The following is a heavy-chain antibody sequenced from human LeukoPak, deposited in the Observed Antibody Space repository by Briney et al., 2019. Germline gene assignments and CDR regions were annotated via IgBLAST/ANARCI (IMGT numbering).Heavy chain of an antibody. D-gene: IGHD6-19*01. V-gene: IGHV3-23*01. CDR1: GFTFSSYA. CDR3: AAYPRGWLAPVNAFDI. J-gene: IGHJ3*02. Sequence: GGSLRLSCAASGFTFSSYAMSWVRQAPGKGLEWVSAISGSGGSTYYADSVKGRFTISRDNSKNTLYLQMNSLGAEDTAVYYCAAYPRGWLAPVNAFDIWGQGTMVTVSS. CDR2: ISGSGGST.